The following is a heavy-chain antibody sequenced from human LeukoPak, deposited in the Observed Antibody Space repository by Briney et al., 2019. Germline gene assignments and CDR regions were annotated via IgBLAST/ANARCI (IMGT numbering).Heavy chain of an antibody. CDR1: GFTFSDYY. CDR2: ISSSGSTI. V-gene: IGHV3-11*01. J-gene: IGHJ6*03. CDR3: ARATAYYMDV. D-gene: IGHD2-21*02. Sequence: GGSLRLSCAAPGFTFSDYYTSWSRPAPGKGREWVSYISSSGSTICYADTVKGRFTISRDNAKNSLYLQMNSLRAEDTAVYYCARATAYYMDVWGKGTTVSISS.